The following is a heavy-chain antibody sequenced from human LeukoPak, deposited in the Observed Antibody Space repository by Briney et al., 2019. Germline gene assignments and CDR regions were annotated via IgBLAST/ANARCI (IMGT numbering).Heavy chain of an antibody. Sequence: GGSLRLSCAASGFTFSSYAMHWVRQAPGKGLEWVAVISYDGSNKYYADSVKGRFTISRDNSKNTLYLQMNSLRAEDTAVYYCARDPSGNLYFDYWGQGALVTVSS. CDR3: ARDPSGNLYFDY. V-gene: IGHV3-30-3*01. CDR2: ISYDGSNK. D-gene: IGHD6-19*01. CDR1: GFTFSSYA. J-gene: IGHJ4*02.